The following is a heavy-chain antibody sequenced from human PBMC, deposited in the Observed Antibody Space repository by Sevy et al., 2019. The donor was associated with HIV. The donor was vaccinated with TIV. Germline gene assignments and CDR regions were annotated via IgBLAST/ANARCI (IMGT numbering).Heavy chain of an antibody. D-gene: IGHD5-18*01. CDR1: GGSISSGDYY. V-gene: IGHV4-30-4*01. CDR3: ASTDPVDTAMVTIGSFVY. CDR2: IYYSGST. Sequence: SETLSLTCTVSGGSISSGDYYWSWIRQPPGKGLEWTGYIYYSGSTYYNPSLKSRVTISVDTSKNQFSLKLSSVTAADTAVYYCASTDPVDTAMVTIGSFVYWGQGTLVTVS. J-gene: IGHJ4*02.